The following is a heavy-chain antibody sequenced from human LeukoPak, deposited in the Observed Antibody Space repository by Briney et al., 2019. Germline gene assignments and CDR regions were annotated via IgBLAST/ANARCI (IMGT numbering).Heavy chain of an antibody. CDR3: ARGGSSGWYGGYYYYYMDV. CDR2: MNPNSGNT. V-gene: IGHV1-8*03. Sequence: GASVKVSCKASGYTFTSYDINWVRQATGQGLEWMGWMNPNSGNTGYAQKFQGRVTTTRNTSTSTAYMELSSLRSEDTAVYYCARGGSSGWYGGYYYYYMDVWGKGTTVTVSS. J-gene: IGHJ6*03. CDR1: GYTFTSYD. D-gene: IGHD6-19*01.